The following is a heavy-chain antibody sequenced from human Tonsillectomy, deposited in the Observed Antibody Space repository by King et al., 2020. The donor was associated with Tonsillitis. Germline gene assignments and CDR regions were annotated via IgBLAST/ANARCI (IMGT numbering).Heavy chain of an antibody. CDR1: GYTFTKFW. CDR3: ARHGVGDIYHFFDS. CDR2: IDPSDSST. D-gene: IGHD3-10*01. V-gene: IGHV5-10-1*01. Sequence: QLVQSGAEVKKPGESLRISCESSGYTFTKFWISWVRQMPGKGLEWMAMIDPSDSSTNYSPSFQGHVTVSADKSTTTAYLEWSSLRASDTAMYYCARHGVGDIYHFFDSWGQGTLVTVSS. J-gene: IGHJ4*02.